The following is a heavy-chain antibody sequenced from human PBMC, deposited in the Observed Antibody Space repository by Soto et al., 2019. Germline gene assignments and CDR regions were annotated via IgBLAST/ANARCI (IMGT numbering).Heavy chain of an antibody. J-gene: IGHJ4*02. CDR1: GLTFRSYS. V-gene: IGHV3-30*04. CDR3: AREVVTTKWYFDS. Sequence: GGSLRLSCATSGLTFRSYSMHRFRQTPDKGLEWVAVISSDGRVTFYAGSVRGRFTISRDNSKNTLYLQMNSLRGEDAAVYFCAREVVTTKWYFDSWGQGIVVTVSS. CDR2: ISSDGRVT. D-gene: IGHD3-22*01.